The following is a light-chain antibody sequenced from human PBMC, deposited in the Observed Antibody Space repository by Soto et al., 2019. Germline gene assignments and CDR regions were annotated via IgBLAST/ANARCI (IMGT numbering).Light chain of an antibody. Sequence: DIVMTQSPDSLSVFLGERATINCKSSQSVLYSSNNKNYVAWYQQKAGQPPKLLIYWASTRESGVPDRFSGSGSGTDFTLTISSLQAEDVAVYYCQQYYATPPYTFGQGTKLEIK. J-gene: IGKJ2*01. V-gene: IGKV4-1*01. CDR2: WAS. CDR1: QSVLYSSNNKNY. CDR3: QQYYATPPYT.